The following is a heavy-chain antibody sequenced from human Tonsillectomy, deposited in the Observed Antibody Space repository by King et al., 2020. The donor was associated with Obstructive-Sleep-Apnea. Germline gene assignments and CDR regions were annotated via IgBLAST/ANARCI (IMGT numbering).Heavy chain of an antibody. Sequence: QLVQSGAEMKKHGASVKVSCKVSGNNYQSNDINWVRQAPGQGLEWVGWINVDNDNTNSSRKFQDRVIMTIDKFTATAYMELTTLTPDDTAVYYCARGTWSMSLWYFDVWGRGTLVTVSS. D-gene: IGHD1-7*01. CDR3: ARGTWSMSLWYFDV. CDR1: GNNYQSND. V-gene: IGHV1-18*01. J-gene: IGHJ2*01. CDR2: INVDNDNT.